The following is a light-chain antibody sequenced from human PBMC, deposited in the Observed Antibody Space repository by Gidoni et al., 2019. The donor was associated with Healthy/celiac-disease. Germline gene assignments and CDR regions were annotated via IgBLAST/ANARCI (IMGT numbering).Light chain of an antibody. V-gene: IGLV2-14*01. J-gene: IGLJ2*01. CDR3: SSYTSSSTLDVV. Sequence: HSALTQPASVSGSPGQSITISCSGTSSDVGGYNYVSWYQQHPDKAPKLMIYDVSNRPSGVANRFSGSKSGNTASLTMSRLQAEVEADYYCSSYTSSSTLDVVFGGGTKLTVL. CDR2: DVS. CDR1: SSDVGGYNY.